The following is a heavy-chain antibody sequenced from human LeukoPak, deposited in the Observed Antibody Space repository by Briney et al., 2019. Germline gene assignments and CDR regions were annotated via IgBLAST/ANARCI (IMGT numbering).Heavy chain of an antibody. D-gene: IGHD5-24*01. Sequence: SETLSLTCTVSGGSISSSYWSWIRQPPGKGLEWIGYIYYSGSTNYNPSLKSRVTISVDTSKNQFSLKLSSVTAADTAVYHCARVGVEMEDYWGQGTLVTVSS. CDR2: IYYSGST. V-gene: IGHV4-59*01. J-gene: IGHJ4*02. CDR1: GGSISSSY. CDR3: ARVGVEMEDY.